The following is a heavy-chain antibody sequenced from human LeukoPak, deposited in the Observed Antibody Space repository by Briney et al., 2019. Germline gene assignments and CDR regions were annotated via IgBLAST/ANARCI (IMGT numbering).Heavy chain of an antibody. CDR2: MSPDSGYT. Sequence: ASVKVSCKASEYTFTSYDINWVRQATGQGLEWMGWMSPDSGYTGYAQTFQGRVTLTRNASVSTAFMELSSLRSEDTALYYCEIYTGYDSFWGQGTLVTVSS. CDR1: EYTFTSYD. J-gene: IGHJ4*02. CDR3: EIYTGYDSF. D-gene: IGHD5-12*01. V-gene: IGHV1-8*01.